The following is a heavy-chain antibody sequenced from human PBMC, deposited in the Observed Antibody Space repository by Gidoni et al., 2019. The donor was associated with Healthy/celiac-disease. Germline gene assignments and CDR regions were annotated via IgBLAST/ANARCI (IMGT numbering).Heavy chain of an antibody. Sequence: QLQLQESGPGLLKPSETLSLTCTVSGVSISSSRYYWGWIRQPPGKGLEWIGSIYYSGSTYYNPSLKSRVTISVDTPKNQFSLKMSSVTAADTAVYYCARIQLWLRDRGYYFDYWGQGTLVTVSS. D-gene: IGHD5-18*01. J-gene: IGHJ4*02. V-gene: IGHV4-39*07. CDR2: IYYSGST. CDR1: GVSISSSRYY. CDR3: ARIQLWLRDRGYYFDY.